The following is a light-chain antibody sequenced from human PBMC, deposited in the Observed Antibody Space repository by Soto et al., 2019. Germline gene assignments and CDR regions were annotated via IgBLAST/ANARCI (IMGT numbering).Light chain of an antibody. CDR2: ATS. CDR1: QRISSF. J-gene: IGKJ4*01. V-gene: IGKV1-39*01. CDR3: QQSYSTPQLT. Sequence: DIQMTQSPSSLSASVGDRVTITSRASQRISSFLNWYQQKPGKAPKLLIYATSTLQSGVPSRFSGSGSGTDFTLTISSLQPEDFATYYCQQSYSTPQLTFGGGTKVEIK.